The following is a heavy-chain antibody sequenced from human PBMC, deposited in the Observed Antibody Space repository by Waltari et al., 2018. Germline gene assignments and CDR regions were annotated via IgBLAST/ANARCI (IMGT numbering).Heavy chain of an antibody. CDR2: IYYSGST. J-gene: IGHJ4*02. V-gene: IGHV4-39*01. CDR1: GGSISSSSYY. D-gene: IGHD3-10*01. Sequence: QLQLQESGPGLVKPSETLSLTCTVSGGSISSSSYYWGWLRQPPGKGLEWIGSIYYSGSTYYNPSLKSRVTISVDTSKNQFSLKLSSVTAADTAVYYCAGQIRVRGVNLPFDYWGQGTLVTVSS. CDR3: AGQIRVRGVNLPFDY.